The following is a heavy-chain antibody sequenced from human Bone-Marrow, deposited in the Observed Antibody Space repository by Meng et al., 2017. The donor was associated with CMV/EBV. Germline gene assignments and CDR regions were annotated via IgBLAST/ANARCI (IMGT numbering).Heavy chain of an antibody. CDR2: IWYDGSNK. Sequence: GEYLKISCAASGFTFSSYGMHWVRQAPGKGLEWAAVIWYDGSNKYYADSVKGRFTISRDNSKNTLYLQMNSLRAEDTAVYYCAKDQLLFGGPNAYFDDWGQGTLVTVSS. CDR3: AKDQLLFGGPNAYFDD. V-gene: IGHV3-33*06. J-gene: IGHJ4*02. D-gene: IGHD3-16*01. CDR1: GFTFSSYG.